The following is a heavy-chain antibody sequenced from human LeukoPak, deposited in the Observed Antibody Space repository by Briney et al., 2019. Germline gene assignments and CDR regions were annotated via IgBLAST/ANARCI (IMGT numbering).Heavy chain of an antibody. D-gene: IGHD3-10*01. J-gene: IGHJ5*02. CDR1: GFTFSSYG. V-gene: IGHV3-30*18. CDR2: ISYDGSNK. Sequence: GRSLRLSCAASGFTFSSYGMHRVRQAPGKGLEWVAVISYDGSNKYYADSVKGRFTISRDNSKNTLYLQMNSLRAEDTAVYYCAKSYYGSGSPDPFRFDPWGQGTLVTVSS. CDR3: AKSYYGSGSPDPFRFDP.